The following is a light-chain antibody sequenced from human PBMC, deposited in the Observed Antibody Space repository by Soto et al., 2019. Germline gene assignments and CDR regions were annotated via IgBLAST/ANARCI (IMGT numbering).Light chain of an antibody. Sequence: EIVLTHSPGTLSLSPCERATLSFSASQSVSAGHLAWYQQKPGQAPRLLIYGASSRATGIPDRFSGSGSGTDFTLTISRLEPEDFAVYFCQQYGSSPLTFGGGTKVDIK. CDR1: QSVSAGH. CDR3: QQYGSSPLT. CDR2: GAS. V-gene: IGKV3-20*01. J-gene: IGKJ4*01.